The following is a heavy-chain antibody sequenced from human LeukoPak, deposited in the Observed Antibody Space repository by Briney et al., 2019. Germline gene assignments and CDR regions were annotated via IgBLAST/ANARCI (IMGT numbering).Heavy chain of an antibody. CDR3: AKDLRIAAAGRVSDY. Sequence: PGGSLRLSCAASGFIFNSHSMNWVRQAPGKGLEWVSYISSSGSTIYYADSVKGRFTISRDNSKNTLYLQMNSLRAEDTAVYYCAKDLRIAAAGRVSDYWGQGTLVTVSS. J-gene: IGHJ4*02. D-gene: IGHD6-13*01. V-gene: IGHV3-48*01. CDR2: ISSSGSTI. CDR1: GFIFNSHS.